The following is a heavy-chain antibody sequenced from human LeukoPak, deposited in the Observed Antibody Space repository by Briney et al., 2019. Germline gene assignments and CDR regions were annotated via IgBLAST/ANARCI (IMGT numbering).Heavy chain of an antibody. J-gene: IGHJ4*02. CDR2: ISGSGGST. CDR1: GFTFSSYA. V-gene: IGHV3-23*01. D-gene: IGHD3-22*01. Sequence: GGSLRLSCAASGFTFSSYAMSWVRQAPGKGLEWVSAISGSGGSTHYADSVKGRFTISRDNSKNTLYLQMNSLRAEDTAVYYCAKDRSPYYYDSSGYYWSYFDYWGQGTLDTVSS. CDR3: AKDRSPYYYDSSGYYWSYFDY.